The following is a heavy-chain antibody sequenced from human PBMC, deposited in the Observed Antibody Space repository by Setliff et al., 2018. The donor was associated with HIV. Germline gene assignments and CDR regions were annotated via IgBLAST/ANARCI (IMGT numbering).Heavy chain of an antibody. Sequence: SETLSLTCTVSGGSIRSSGSYFWGWIRQTPGKGLEWIGNIYYTGFAYYNPSLKSRVTISLDTSKTHFFLNLTSVTDADTAVYFCTREGRGDPAMATTRIDYWGQGKLVTVS. D-gene: IGHD1-1*01. CDR3: TREGRGDPAMATTRIDY. J-gene: IGHJ4*02. CDR1: GGSIRSSGSYF. V-gene: IGHV4-39*02. CDR2: IYYTGFA.